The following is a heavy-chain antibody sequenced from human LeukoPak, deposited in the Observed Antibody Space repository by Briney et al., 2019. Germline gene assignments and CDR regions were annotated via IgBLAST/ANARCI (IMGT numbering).Heavy chain of an antibody. CDR1: GFTFSSYG. CDR2: IWYDGSNK. CDR3: ARDRSDIVVVPAAIQPYYFDY. V-gene: IGHV3-33*08. Sequence: PGGSLRLSCTASGFTFSSYGMNWIRQAPGKGLEWVAVIWYDGSNKYYADSVKGRFTISRDNSKNTLYLQMNSLRAEDTAVYYCARDRSDIVVVPAAIQPYYFDYWGQGTLVTVSS. D-gene: IGHD2-2*02. J-gene: IGHJ4*02.